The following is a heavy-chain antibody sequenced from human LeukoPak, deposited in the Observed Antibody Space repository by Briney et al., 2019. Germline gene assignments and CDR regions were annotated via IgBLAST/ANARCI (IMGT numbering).Heavy chain of an antibody. CDR3: ARDRLGIAVAGTFSRYYYYGMDV. J-gene: IGHJ6*02. D-gene: IGHD6-19*01. V-gene: IGHV6-1*01. CDR2: TYYRSKWNN. Sequence: SQTLSLTCAISGDSVSSNSAAWNWIRQSPSRGLEWLGRTYYRSKWNNDYAVSVKSRITINPDTSKNQFSLQLNSVTPEDTAVYYCARDRLGIAVAGTFSRYYYYGMDVWGQGTTVTVSS. CDR1: GDSVSSNSAA.